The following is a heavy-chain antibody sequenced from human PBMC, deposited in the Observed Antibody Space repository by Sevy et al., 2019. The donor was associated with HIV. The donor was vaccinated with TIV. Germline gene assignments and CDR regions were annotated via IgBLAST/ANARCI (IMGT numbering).Heavy chain of an antibody. D-gene: IGHD6-6*01. CDR3: AGGSYSSSSDRYFFDL. V-gene: IGHV1-69*13. J-gene: IGHJ4*02. Sequence: ASVKVSCKGSGDFFNSYSMTWVRQAPGQGLEWLGEIVPIFGSPNYAQKFQDRVTIAADESTNTFYMDLNSLRSEDTAVYYCAGGSYSSSSDRYFFDLWGQGTLVTVSS. CDR1: GDFFNSYS. CDR2: IVPIFGSP.